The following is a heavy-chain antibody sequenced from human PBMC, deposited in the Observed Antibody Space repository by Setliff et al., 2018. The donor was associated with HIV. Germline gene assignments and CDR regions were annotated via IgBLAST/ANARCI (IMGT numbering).Heavy chain of an antibody. CDR3: ARGHSHGYGYSGSYGPFDI. CDR2: IIPMFGTL. Sequence: SVKVSCKASGGTFSSYAINWVRQAPGQGPEWMGGIIPMFGTLNFAQKFQGRVTITTDESTSTAYMELNSLRSEDTAVYYCARGHSHGYGYSGSYGPFDIWGQGTMVTVSS. J-gene: IGHJ3*02. D-gene: IGHD1-26*01. CDR1: GGTFSSYA. V-gene: IGHV1-69*05.